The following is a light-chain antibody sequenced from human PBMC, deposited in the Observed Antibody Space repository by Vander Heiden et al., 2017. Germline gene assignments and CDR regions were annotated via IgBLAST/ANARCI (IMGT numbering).Light chain of an antibody. Sequence: VMPRSPLSLPVSLGQPASISCRSSQSLVHSDGNTYLNWFHQRPGQSPRRLIYKVSNRDSGVPDRFSGSESGTDFTLKISRVEAEDVGVYYCMQGTHWPYTFGQGTNLEI. CDR1: QSLVHSDGNTY. CDR3: MQGTHWPYT. CDR2: KVS. J-gene: IGKJ2*01. V-gene: IGKV2-30*02.